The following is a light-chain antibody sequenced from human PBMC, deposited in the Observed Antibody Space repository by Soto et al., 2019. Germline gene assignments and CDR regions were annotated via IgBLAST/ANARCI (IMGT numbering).Light chain of an antibody. CDR2: GAS. CDR3: QQYGRSPMFT. Sequence: EIVLTQSPGTLSLSPGERATLSCRASQSVSSNYLDRYQQKPGQAPRLLVYGASRGAAGIPDRFSGSGSGTDFTLTISRLEPEDFAVYFCQQYGRSPMFTFGQGTKLEVK. V-gene: IGKV3-20*01. J-gene: IGKJ2*01. CDR1: QSVSSNY.